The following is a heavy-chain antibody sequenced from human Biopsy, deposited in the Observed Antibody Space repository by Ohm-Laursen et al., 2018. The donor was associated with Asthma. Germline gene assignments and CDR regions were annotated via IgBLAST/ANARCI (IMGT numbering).Heavy chain of an antibody. CDR3: TRDRFYNSVTSESFYYGMDV. CDR1: GFTFSTYA. Sequence: SLRLSCAASGFTFSTYAMHWVRQAPGKGPEWVALISYDGRETGYVDSVKGRFTISRDNFRNTVHLQMSSLRPEDSAVYYCTRDRFYNSVTSESFYYGMDVWGQGTTVTVSS. J-gene: IGHJ6*02. V-gene: IGHV3-30*03. D-gene: IGHD2-21*02. CDR2: ISYDGRET.